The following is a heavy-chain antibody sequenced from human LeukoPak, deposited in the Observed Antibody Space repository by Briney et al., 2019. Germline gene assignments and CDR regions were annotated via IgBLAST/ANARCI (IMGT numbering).Heavy chain of an antibody. Sequence: ASVKVSCKTSGYTFTTFGINWVRQAPGQGLEWMGWISPYNGNTNYAQKLQGRVTTTTDTSTNTAYMELRSLRSDDTAVYYCARDKGRAYSYGYVDYWGQRTLVTVS. J-gene: IGHJ4*02. CDR3: ARDKGRAYSYGYVDY. CDR2: ISPYNGNT. D-gene: IGHD5-18*01. CDR1: GYTFTTFG. V-gene: IGHV1-18*01.